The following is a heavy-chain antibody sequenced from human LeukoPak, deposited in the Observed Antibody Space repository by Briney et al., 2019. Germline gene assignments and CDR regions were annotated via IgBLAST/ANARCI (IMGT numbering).Heavy chain of an antibody. D-gene: IGHD3-22*01. CDR3: AKGSYYYDSSGYHYYFDY. CDR1: GFTFSSYA. CDR2: ISGSGGTT. Sequence: PSGGSLRLSCAASGFTFSSYAMSWVRQAPGKGLEWVSAISGSGGTTYYADSVKGRFTISRDNSKNTLYLQMNSLRAEDTAVYYCAKGSYYYDSSGYHYYFDYWGQGTLVTVSS. V-gene: IGHV3-23*01. J-gene: IGHJ4*02.